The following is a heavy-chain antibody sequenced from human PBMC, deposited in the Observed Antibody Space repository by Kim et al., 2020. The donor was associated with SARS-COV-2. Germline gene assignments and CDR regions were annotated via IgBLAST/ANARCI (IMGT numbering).Heavy chain of an antibody. V-gene: IGHV4-59*02. CDR2: ISYSGGT. CDR3: ARGAVITFGGVIVTPLDY. J-gene: IGHJ4*02. D-gene: IGHD3-16*02. CDR1: GASVSKYY. Sequence: SETLSLTCTVSGASVSKYYWNWIRQSPGKGLEWIGHISYSGGTNYNPSLKSRVTISVDTSKNHFSLKLRSVTAADTAVYYCARGAVITFGGVIVTPLDYWGQGTLVSVSS.